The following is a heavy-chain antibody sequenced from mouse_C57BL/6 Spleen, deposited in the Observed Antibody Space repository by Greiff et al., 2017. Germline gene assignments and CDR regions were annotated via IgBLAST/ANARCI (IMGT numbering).Heavy chain of an antibody. D-gene: IGHD2-13*01. V-gene: IGHV1-61*01. CDR1: GYTFTSYW. CDR2: IYPSASDT. J-gene: IGHJ3*01. CDR3: EREGDLFCAY. Sequence: QVQLQQPGAELVRPGSSVTLSCKASGYTFTSYWMDWVKQRPGQGLEWIGTIYPSASDTHYNQKFKVKATLTVDKSSSTAYMQLRSLPSADSAVYFCEREGDLFCAYWGQGTLVTVSA.